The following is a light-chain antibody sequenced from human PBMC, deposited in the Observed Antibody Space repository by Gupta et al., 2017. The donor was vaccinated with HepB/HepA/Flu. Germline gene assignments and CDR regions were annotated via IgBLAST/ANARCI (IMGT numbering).Light chain of an antibody. CDR3: GGWDDRLNAGV. Sequence: QSVLTQPPSASGTPGQRVPISCSGSSSTIGRTTVNWYQKLPGTAPKILHYSTNQRPLGVPDLCPCSPACPSAFPVIRVLQSEDEAYSLGGGWDDRLNAGVFGGGTKLTVL. V-gene: IGLV1-44*01. CDR1: SSTIGRTT. CDR2: STN. J-gene: IGLJ2*01.